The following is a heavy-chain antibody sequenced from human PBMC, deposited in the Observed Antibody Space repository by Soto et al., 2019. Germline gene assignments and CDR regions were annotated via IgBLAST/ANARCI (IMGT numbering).Heavy chain of an antibody. J-gene: IGHJ3*02. Sequence: PGGSLRLSCADSGFTFSVYAMHWVRHAPGKGLEYVSGITSNGGSTYYANSVKGRFTISRDTSKNTLYLQMGSLRADDMAVYYCARSSLGDWVNGAFDIWGQGTMVTVSS. CDR3: ARSSLGDWVNGAFDI. CDR1: GFTFSVYA. D-gene: IGHD3-10*01. V-gene: IGHV3-64*01. CDR2: ITSNGGST.